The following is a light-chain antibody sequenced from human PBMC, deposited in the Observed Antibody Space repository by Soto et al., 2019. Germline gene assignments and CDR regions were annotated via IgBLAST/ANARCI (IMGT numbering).Light chain of an antibody. CDR2: DAS. V-gene: IGKV3-11*01. CDR3: LQRSNWLT. CDR1: QSVSSY. Sequence: EIVLIQSPATLSLSPGERATLSCRASQSVSSYLAWYQQKPGQAPRLLIYDASNRATGIPARFSGSGSGTDFTLTISSLEPEDFAVYYCLQRSNWLTFGGGTKVEIK. J-gene: IGKJ4*01.